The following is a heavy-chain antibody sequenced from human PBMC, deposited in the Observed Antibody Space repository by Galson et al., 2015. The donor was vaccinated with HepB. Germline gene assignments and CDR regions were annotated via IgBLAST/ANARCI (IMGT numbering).Heavy chain of an antibody. CDR3: ATHSGSYGSVYYFDY. D-gene: IGHD1-26*01. CDR1: GFTFSSYA. Sequence: SLRLSCAASGFTFSSYAMHWVRQAPGKGLEWVAVISYDESNKYYADSVKGRFTISRDNSKNTLYLQMNSLRAEDTAVYYCATHSGSYGSVYYFDYWGQGTLVTVSS. J-gene: IGHJ4*02. CDR2: ISYDESNK. V-gene: IGHV3-30-3*01.